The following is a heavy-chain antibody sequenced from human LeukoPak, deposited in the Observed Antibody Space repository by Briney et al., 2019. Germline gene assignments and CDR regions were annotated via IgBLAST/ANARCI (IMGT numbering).Heavy chain of an antibody. D-gene: IGHD3-10*01. CDR1: GFTFSSYA. CDR2: FSGSGGNT. CDR3: ARVVGAIALYYYGSGSPPDY. V-gene: IGHV3-23*01. Sequence: GGSLRLSCAASGFTFSSYAMSWVRQAPGKGLEWVSAFSGSGGNTYYADSVKGRFTISRDNAKNSLYLQMNSLRAEDTAVYYCARVVGAIALYYYGSGSPPDYWGQGTLVTVSS. J-gene: IGHJ4*02.